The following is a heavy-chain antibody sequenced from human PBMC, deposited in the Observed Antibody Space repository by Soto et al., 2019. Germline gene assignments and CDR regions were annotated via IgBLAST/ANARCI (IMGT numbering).Heavy chain of an antibody. V-gene: IGHV2-5*01. Sequence: QITLKESGPTLLKPTQTLTLTCSFSGFSLSSTGVGVGWIRQPPGKALEWVALIYWNDDKRYSPSLRSRLTITKDTSKNQVFLTVTNTDPVDTATYYCAHRPDDRGYFDYWGQGALVTVSS. D-gene: IGHD3-22*01. CDR2: IYWNDDK. J-gene: IGHJ4*02. CDR3: AHRPDDRGYFDY. CDR1: GFSLSSTGVG.